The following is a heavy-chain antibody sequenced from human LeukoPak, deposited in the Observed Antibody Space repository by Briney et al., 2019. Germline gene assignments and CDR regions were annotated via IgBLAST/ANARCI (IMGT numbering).Heavy chain of an antibody. V-gene: IGHV1-18*01. J-gene: IGHJ4*02. CDR2: ISAYNGNT. CDR1: GYIFTSYG. Sequence: ASVKVSCKASGYIFTSYGISWVRQAPGQGLEWMGWISAYNGNTNYAQKLQGRVTMTTDTSTSTAYMELRSLRSDDTAVYYCARDYGFLEWLLYGYFDYWGQGTLVTVSS. CDR3: ARDYGFLEWLLYGYFDY. D-gene: IGHD3-3*01.